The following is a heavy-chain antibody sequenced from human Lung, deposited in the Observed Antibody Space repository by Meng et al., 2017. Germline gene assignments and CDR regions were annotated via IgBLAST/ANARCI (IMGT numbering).Heavy chain of an antibody. CDR1: GGSISTSGYY. J-gene: IGHJ5*02. Sequence: PRLQEPGPGLVKPSEALSLTCSVAGGSISTSGYYWGWIRQPPGKGLEWIGSIGHSGFTYYTPSLKSRVAVSLDTSKSQFSLMLTSVTAADTAVYYCVRSSAWVRTGFDPWGQGTLVTVSS. CDR3: VRSSAWVRTGFDP. CDR2: IGHSGFT. D-gene: IGHD6-19*01. V-gene: IGHV4-39*01.